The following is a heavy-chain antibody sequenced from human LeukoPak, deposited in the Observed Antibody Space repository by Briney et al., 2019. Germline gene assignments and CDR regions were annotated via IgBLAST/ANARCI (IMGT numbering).Heavy chain of an antibody. Sequence: GGSLRLSRAASGFTFNNNAIHWVRQAPGKGLEWVAVISYDGSDKYYADSVKGRFTISRDNSKNTLYLQMNSLTRDDPAVYYFPRSYCGGEFHHIAYWGQGTLLT. CDR3: PRSYCGGEFHHIAY. V-gene: IGHV3-30*04. D-gene: IGHD2-21*01. CDR2: ISYDGSDK. J-gene: IGHJ4*02. CDR1: GFTFNNNA.